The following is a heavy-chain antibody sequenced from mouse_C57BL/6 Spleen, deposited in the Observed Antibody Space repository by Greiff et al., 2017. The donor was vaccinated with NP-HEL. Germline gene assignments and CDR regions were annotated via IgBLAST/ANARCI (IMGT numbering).Heavy chain of an antibody. V-gene: IGHV1-63*01. CDR3: ARDSSYSFDY. D-gene: IGHD1-1*01. J-gene: IGHJ2*01. Sequence: QVQLQQSGAELVRPGTSVKMSCKASGYTFTNYWIGWAKQRPGHGLEWIGDIYPGGGYTNYNEKFKGKATLTADKSSSTAYMQFSSLTSEDSAIYYCARDSSYSFDYWGQGTTLTVSS. CDR1: GYTFTNYW. CDR2: IYPGGGYT.